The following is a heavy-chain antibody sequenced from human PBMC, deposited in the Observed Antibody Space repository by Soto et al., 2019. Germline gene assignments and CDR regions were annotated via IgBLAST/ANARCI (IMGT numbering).Heavy chain of an antibody. J-gene: IGHJ4*01. CDR2: ISGGGITT. CDR1: GLTFSTYG. CDR3: AKEGTMVGRFFDH. V-gene: IGHV3-23*01. Sequence: DVQLLEAGGDLVQPGGSLNLSCATSGLTFSTYGMNCVRQAPGKGLEWVAGISGGGITTYYADSVKGRFSISRDNSKNTLFLEMNSLRVEDTALYYCAKEGTMVGRFFDHWGRGTLVTVSS. D-gene: IGHD3-10*01.